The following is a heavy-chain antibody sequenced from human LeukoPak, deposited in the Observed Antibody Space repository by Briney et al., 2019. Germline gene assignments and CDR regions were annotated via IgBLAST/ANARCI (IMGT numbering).Heavy chain of an antibody. CDR3: AKYQYQLLARSPTYRSHYYYYGMDV. V-gene: IGHV3-33*06. CDR2: IWHDASNK. J-gene: IGHJ6*02. CDR1: GFTFNNHA. D-gene: IGHD2-2*01. Sequence: GGSLRLSCAASGFTFNNHAMHWVRQAPGKGLEWVAVIWHDASNKYHGDSVKGRFTISRDNSKNTLDVQMNSLRAEDTAVYYCAKYQYQLLARSPTYRSHYYYYGMDVWGQGTTVTVSS.